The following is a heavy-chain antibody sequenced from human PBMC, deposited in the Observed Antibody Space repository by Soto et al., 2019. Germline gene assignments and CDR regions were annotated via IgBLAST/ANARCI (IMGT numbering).Heavy chain of an antibody. V-gene: IGHV3-23*01. Sequence: EVQLLESGGGLVQPGGSLRLSCAASGFTFSSYAMSWVRQAPGKGLEWVSTISNSGGRTYYADSVKGRFAISRDNSKNTLHLQMTSLRPEDTAIYYCASSSTVLLPTAMTGWFDPWGQGTLVTVSS. J-gene: IGHJ5*02. D-gene: IGHD2-2*01. CDR1: GFTFSSYA. CDR3: ASSSTVLLPTAMTGWFDP. CDR2: ISNSGGRT.